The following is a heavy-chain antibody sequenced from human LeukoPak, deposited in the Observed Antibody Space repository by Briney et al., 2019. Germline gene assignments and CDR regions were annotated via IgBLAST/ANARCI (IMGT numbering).Heavy chain of an antibody. Sequence: GESLKISCKGSGYSFTSYWIGWVRQMPGKGLEWMGIIYPGDSDTRYSPSSQGQVTISADKSISTAYLQWSSLKASDTAMYYCARAVPREGSSWYRDGHYYYYMDVWGKGTTVTVSS. CDR1: GYSFTSYW. V-gene: IGHV5-51*01. CDR2: IYPGDSDT. CDR3: ARAVPREGSSWYRDGHYYYYMDV. D-gene: IGHD6-13*01. J-gene: IGHJ6*03.